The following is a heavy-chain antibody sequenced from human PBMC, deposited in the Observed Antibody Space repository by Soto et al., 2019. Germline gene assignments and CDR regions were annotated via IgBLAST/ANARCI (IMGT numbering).Heavy chain of an antibody. V-gene: IGHV3-23*01. J-gene: IGHJ6*02. CDR1: GFIFSSNA. CDR3: LKYGSSTSCYSYYAMDV. D-gene: IGHD2-2*01. CDR2: ISGSGGST. Sequence: EVQLLESGGGLVQPGGSLRLSCAASGFIFSSNAMSWVRQAPGKGLEWVSSISGSGGSTYYADSVKGRFTISRDNSKNTLYLQMNSLRADDTAVYYCLKYGSSTSCYSYYAMDVWGQGTTVTVSS.